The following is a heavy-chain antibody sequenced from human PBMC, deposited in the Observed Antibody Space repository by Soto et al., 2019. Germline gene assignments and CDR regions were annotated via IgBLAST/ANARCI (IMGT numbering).Heavy chain of an antibody. CDR3: ARAPRELLAEGPLFLYYYYGFDV. CDR2: VFHAGNT. J-gene: IGHJ6*02. V-gene: IGHV4-34*12. D-gene: IGHD1-7*01. CDR1: GGSFTEAY. Sequence: QVHLQQWGAGLLKPSGTLSLTCTVSGGSFTEAYWTWVRQSPGRGLEWIGEVFHAGNTNYNPSLRSRVTLSLGTAKNQFSLGLTSVTAADSAVYYCARAPRELLAEGPLFLYYYYGFDVWGQGTTVIVSS.